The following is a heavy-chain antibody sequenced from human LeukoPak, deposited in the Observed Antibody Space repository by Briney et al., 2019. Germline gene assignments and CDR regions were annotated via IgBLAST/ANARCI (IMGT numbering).Heavy chain of an antibody. CDR2: INPNSGGT. CDR3: ARQSEPKGDY. CDR1: GYTFTGYY. Sequence: ASVKVSCKASGYTFTGYYMHWVRQAPGQGLEWMGRINPNSGGTNYAQKFQGRVTMTRDTSISTASMELSSLRSDDTAVYYCARQSEPKGDYWGQGTLVTVSS. V-gene: IGHV1-2*06. J-gene: IGHJ4*02.